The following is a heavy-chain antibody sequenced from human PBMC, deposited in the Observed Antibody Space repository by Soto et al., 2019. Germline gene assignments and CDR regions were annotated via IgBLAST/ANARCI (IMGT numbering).Heavy chain of an antibody. V-gene: IGHV4-34*01. J-gene: IGHJ4*02. CDR3: ARGMDGTGWEFDY. Sequence: PSETLSLTCAVYGGSFSGYYWSWIRQPPGKGLEWIGEINHSGSTNYNPSLKSRVTISVDTSKNQFSLKLSSVTAADTAVYYCARGMDGTGWEFDYCGQGTLVTVSS. CDR1: GGSFSGYY. D-gene: IGHD6-19*01. CDR2: INHSGST.